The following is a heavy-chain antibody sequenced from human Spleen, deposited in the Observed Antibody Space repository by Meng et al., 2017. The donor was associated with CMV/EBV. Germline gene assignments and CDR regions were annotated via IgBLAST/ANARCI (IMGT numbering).Heavy chain of an antibody. J-gene: IGHJ4*02. CDR3: ARGENLGIEVVPAAPLDH. V-gene: IGHV1-2*02. D-gene: IGHD2-2*01. Sequence: ASVKVSYKASGYTFTGYYIHWVRQAPGQGLEWMGWINPNSGDTNYAQKFEDRVTMTRDTSISTAYMDLRSLTSDDTALYYCARGENLGIEVVPAAPLDHWGQGTLVTVSS. CDR2: INPNSGDT. CDR1: GYTFTGYY.